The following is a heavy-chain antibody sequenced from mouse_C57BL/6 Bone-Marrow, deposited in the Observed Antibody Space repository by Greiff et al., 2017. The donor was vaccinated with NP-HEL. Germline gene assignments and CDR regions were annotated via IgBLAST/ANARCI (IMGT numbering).Heavy chain of an antibody. CDR1: GYTFTDYY. J-gene: IGHJ2*01. V-gene: IGHV1-19*01. CDR3: ARPQLGYFDY. D-gene: IGHD4-1*02. Sequence: EVQLQQSGPVLVKPGASVKMSCKASGYTFTDYYMNWVKQSHGKSLEWIGVINPYNGGTSYNQKFKGKATLTVDKSSSTAYMELNSLTSEDSAVYYCARPQLGYFDYWGQGTTLTVSS. CDR2: INPYNGGT.